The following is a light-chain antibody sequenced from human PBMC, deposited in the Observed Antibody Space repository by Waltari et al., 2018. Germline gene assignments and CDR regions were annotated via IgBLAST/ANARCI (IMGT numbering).Light chain of an antibody. V-gene: IGKV3-15*01. CDR3: QQFNDWART. Sequence: EVVMTQSPATLSVSQGERATLSCRASQSISINMVWYQTRPGQAPRLLIYDASMRAPDIPARFSGSGSGTEFTLTISRVQSEDAAVYYCQQFNDWARTFGQGTKVEIK. CDR2: DAS. CDR1: QSISIN. J-gene: IGKJ1*01.